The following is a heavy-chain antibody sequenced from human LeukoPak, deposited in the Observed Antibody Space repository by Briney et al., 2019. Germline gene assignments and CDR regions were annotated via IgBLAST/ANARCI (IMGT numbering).Heavy chain of an antibody. CDR2: VCTRGST. V-gene: IGHV4-4*07. CDR3: ARRPYGMDV. J-gene: IGHJ6*02. Sequence: TSETLSLTCTVSGDSITSYCWSWIRQPAGKGLEWIGRVCTRGSTYYNPSLKSRVAMSLDTSKTQFSLKLNSVTAADTAVYYCARRPYGMDVWGQGTTVTVSS. CDR1: GDSITSYC.